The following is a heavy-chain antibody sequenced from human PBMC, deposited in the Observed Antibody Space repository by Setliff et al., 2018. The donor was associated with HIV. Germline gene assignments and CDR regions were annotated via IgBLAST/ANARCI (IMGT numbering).Heavy chain of an antibody. CDR1: GFTFSSYS. CDR2: ISSSSSTI. V-gene: IGHV3-48*01. J-gene: IGHJ5*02. D-gene: IGHD4-17*01. CDR3: AKDSSTTVTPNWFDP. Sequence: GGSLRLSCAASGFTFSSYSMNWVRQAPGKGLEWVSYISSSSSTIYYADAVKGRFTISRDNAKNSLYLQMNSLRAEDTAVYYCAKDSSTTVTPNWFDPWGQGTLVTVSS.